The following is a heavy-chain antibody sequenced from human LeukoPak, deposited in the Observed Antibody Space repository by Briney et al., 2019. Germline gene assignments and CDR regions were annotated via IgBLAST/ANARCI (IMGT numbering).Heavy chain of an antibody. V-gene: IGHV4-59*01. CDR3: ARGGSLVGASPHDTFDI. CDR2: FYYSGTT. Sequence: PSETLSLTCTLSRGSISSYYCSWIRQPPGTALEWIGYFYYSGTTNCNPSLNSRVTLSVDTSKNPFSLNLSSVTAADAAVYYCARGGSLVGASPHDTFDIWGQGTMVTVSS. CDR1: RGSISSYY. J-gene: IGHJ3*02. D-gene: IGHD1-26*01.